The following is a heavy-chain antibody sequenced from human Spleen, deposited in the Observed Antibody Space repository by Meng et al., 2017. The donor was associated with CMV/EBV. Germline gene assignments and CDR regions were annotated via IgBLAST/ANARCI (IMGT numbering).Heavy chain of an antibody. CDR2: ISSSGSAI. Sequence: GESLKISCAASGFTFSSYEMNWVRQAPGKGLEWISYISSSGSAIYLSDSVRGRFTISRDNAKNSLYLQMNSLRAEDTAVYYCARGGVYFDYWGQGTLVTVSS. CDR1: GFTFSSYE. CDR3: ARGGVYFDY. D-gene: IGHD3-16*01. V-gene: IGHV3-48*03. J-gene: IGHJ4*02.